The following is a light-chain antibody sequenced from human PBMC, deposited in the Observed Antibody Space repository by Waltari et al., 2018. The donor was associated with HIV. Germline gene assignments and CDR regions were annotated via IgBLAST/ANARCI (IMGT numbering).Light chain of an antibody. CDR2: STD. Sequence: QSVLTQPPSVSGTPGQNVTISCSGSSTHIGSNIVNWYQQVPEAAPKHLLYSTDQRPSGVPDRFSGSESGTSASLAISGLQSADEADYYCAAWDDSLNGMFGGGTKLTV. J-gene: IGLJ3*02. V-gene: IGLV1-44*01. CDR3: AAWDDSLNGM. CDR1: STHIGSNI.